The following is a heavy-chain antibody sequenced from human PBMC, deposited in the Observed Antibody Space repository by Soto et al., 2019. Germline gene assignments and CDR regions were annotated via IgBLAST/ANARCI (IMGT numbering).Heavy chain of an antibody. V-gene: IGHV3-66*01. CDR1: GFSVSNNY. CDR3: LGHDYGAY. J-gene: IGHJ4*02. CDR2: IYTGGST. D-gene: IGHD4-17*01. Sequence: GGSLRLSCAASGFSVSNNYVSWVRQAPGKGLEWVSVIYTGGSTYYANSVKGRFTISRDNSKNTVYLQMNSLRAEDTAVYYCLGHDYGAYWDQGSLVTVSS.